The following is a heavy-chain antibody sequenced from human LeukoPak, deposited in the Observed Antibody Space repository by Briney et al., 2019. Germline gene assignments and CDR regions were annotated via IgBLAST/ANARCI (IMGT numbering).Heavy chain of an antibody. D-gene: IGHD6-6*01. CDR3: ARDLGSSSFFPDY. Sequence: GGSLRLSCAASGFTFSSYSMNWVRQAPGKGLVWVSRINSDGSSTSYADSVKGRFTISRDNAKNTLYLQMNSLRAEDTAVYYCARDLGSSSFFPDYWGQGTLVTVSS. CDR1: GFTFSSYS. CDR2: INSDGSST. J-gene: IGHJ4*02. V-gene: IGHV3-74*01.